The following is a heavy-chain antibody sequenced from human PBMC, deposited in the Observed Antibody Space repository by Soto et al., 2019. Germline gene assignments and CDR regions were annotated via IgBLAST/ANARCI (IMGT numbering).Heavy chain of an antibody. J-gene: IGHJ4*02. CDR2: IYHSGGA. V-gene: IGHV4-4*02. D-gene: IGHD3-22*01. CDR1: GASISNGNW. Sequence: SETLSLTCAVSGASISNGNWWSWVRQPPGKGLEWIGEIYHSGGANYNPSLKSRVTMSVDKSKNQFSLKLSSVTAADTAVYYCARDERSLSDHYDSSGYFLYWGQGSLVTVSS. CDR3: ARDERSLSDHYDSSGYFLY.